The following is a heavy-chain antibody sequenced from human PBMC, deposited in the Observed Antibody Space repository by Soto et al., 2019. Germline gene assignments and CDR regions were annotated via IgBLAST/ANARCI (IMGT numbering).Heavy chain of an antibody. D-gene: IGHD6-13*01. CDR1: GFTFSDYY. CDR2: ISSSTSHT. V-gene: IGHV3-11*05. CDR3: ARGRGAAADDLDF. Sequence: QVQLVESGGGLVKPGGSLRLSCAVSGFTFSDYYMTWIRQAPGKGLEWVPYISSSTSHTNYADSVRGRFTISRDNAKNYQFLQMKSLSDEDTDGYYGARGRGAAADDLDFWGQGTLVIVS. J-gene: IGHJ4*02.